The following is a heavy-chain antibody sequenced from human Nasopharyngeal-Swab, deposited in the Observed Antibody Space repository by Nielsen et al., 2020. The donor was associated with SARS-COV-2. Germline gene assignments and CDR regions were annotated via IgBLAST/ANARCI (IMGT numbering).Heavy chain of an antibody. V-gene: IGHV3-48*02. CDR2: ISTAGGNI. J-gene: IGHJ6*02. Sequence: GESLKISCVGSGFILSGHSMNWVRQAPGRGLEWLAYISTAGGNIYYADSVKGRFTISRDNAESSLYLQMNSLRDEDTAVYYCAREGGYAHYYNDGMDVWGQGTTVTVS. CDR1: GFILSGHS. D-gene: IGHD5-12*01. CDR3: AREGGYAHYYNDGMDV.